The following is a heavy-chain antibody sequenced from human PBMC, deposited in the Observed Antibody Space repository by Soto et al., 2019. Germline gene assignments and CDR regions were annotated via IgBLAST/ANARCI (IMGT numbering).Heavy chain of an antibody. J-gene: IGHJ3*02. CDR2: SANKLNSYTT. CDR1: GWTLSDQY. Sequence: GSLPLSCVGSGWTLSDQYIEWVRQAKGKGLEWVGRSANKLNSYTTEYAASVKGRFTISRDDSKNSLYLQMNSLKIEDTAVYSCTRGYSGLSIYAFDIWGQGTMVTVSS. V-gene: IGHV3-72*01. CDR3: TRGYSGLSIYAFDI. D-gene: IGHD3-3*02.